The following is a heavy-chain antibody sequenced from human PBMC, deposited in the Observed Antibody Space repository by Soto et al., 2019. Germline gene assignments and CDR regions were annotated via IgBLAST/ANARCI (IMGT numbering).Heavy chain of an antibody. V-gene: IGHV4-30-4*01. D-gene: IGHD3-10*01. J-gene: IGHJ3*02. CDR3: ARQNYKYAFDI. CDR1: GGSISSGDYY. CDR2: SYYSGYT. Sequence: SETLSLTCTVSGGSISSGDYYWSWIRQPPGKGLEWIGYSYYSGYTYYNPSLKSRVTISVDTSKNQFSLKLSSVTAADTAVYYCARQNYKYAFDIWGQGTMVTVSS.